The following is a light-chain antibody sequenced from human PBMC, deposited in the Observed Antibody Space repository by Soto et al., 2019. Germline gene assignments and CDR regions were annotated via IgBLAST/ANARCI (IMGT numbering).Light chain of an antibody. CDR3: CSYAGSRTFT. CDR1: KNDVGFYDF. J-gene: IGLJ2*01. Sequence: QSALTQPPSASGSPGQSVTISCTGTKNDVGFYDFVSWYQHHPGKAPRLIIYEVTKRPTGISSRFSGSKSGNTASLTISGLRAEDEADYHCCSYAGSRTFTFGGGTQLTVL. CDR2: EVT. V-gene: IGLV2-23*02.